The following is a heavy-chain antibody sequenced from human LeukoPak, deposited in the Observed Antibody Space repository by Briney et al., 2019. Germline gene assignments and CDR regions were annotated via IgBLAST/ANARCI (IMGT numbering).Heavy chain of an antibody. CDR2: IYYSGST. V-gene: IGHV4-39*01. CDR3: ARRYDILTYFDY. D-gene: IGHD3-9*01. Sequence: SETLSLTCAVSGGSISSSNWWSWVRQPPGKGLEWIGSIYYSGSTYYNPSLKSRVTISVDTSKNQFSLKLSSVTAADTAVYYCARRYDILTYFDYWGQGTLVTVSS. J-gene: IGHJ4*02. CDR1: GGSISSSNW.